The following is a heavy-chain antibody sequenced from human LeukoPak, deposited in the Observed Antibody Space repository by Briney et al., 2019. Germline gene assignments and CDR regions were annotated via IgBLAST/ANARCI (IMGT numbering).Heavy chain of an antibody. J-gene: IGHJ5*02. V-gene: IGHV4-39*07. CDR2: IYYSGST. Sequence: SETLSLTCTVSGGSISSSSYYWGWLRQPPGKGLEWIGSIYYSGSTYYNPSLKSRVTISVDTSKNQFSLKLSSVTAADTAVYYCARVRDYDILTGYWDPWGQGTLVTVSS. CDR3: ARVRDYDILTGYWDP. D-gene: IGHD3-9*01. CDR1: GGSISSSSYY.